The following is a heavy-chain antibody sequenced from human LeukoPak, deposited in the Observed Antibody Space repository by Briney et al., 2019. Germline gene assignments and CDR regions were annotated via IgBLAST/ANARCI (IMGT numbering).Heavy chain of an antibody. J-gene: IGHJ4*02. V-gene: IGHV3-30-3*01. D-gene: IGHD5-12*01. CDR2: ISYDGSNK. CDR3: TRRAPFRHIVATIGGGFDY. CDR1: GFTFSSYA. Sequence: GGSLRLSCAASGFTFSSYAMHWVRQAPGKGLEWVAVISYDGSNKYYADSVKGRFTISRDNSKNTLYLQMNSLRAEDTAVYYCTRRAPFRHIVATIGGGFDYWGQGTLVTVSS.